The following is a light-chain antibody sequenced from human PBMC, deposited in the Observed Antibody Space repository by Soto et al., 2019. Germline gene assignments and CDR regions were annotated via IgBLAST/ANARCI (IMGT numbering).Light chain of an antibody. J-gene: IGKJ5*01. Sequence: ETVMTQSPATLSVSPGERVTLSCRASQSVSSNVAWYQKKADQPPRLLIYGASTRATGVPARFSGSGSETEFTLTISSLQSEDFAVYYCQQYDKWPPITFGQGTRLEIK. CDR1: QSVSSN. V-gene: IGKV3-15*01. CDR3: QQYDKWPPIT. CDR2: GAS.